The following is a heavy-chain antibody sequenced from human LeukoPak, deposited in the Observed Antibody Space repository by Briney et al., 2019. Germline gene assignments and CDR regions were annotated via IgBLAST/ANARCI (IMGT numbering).Heavy chain of an antibody. V-gene: IGHV4-59*08. Sequence: SETLSLTCTVSGGSISSYYWSWIRQPPVKGLEWIGYIYYSGSTNYNPSLKSRVTISVDTSKNQFSLKLSSVTAADTAVYYCAAVQEGGLLWFGEPHYYFDYWGQGTLVTVSS. J-gene: IGHJ4*02. D-gene: IGHD3-10*01. CDR2: IYYSGST. CDR1: GGSISSYY. CDR3: AAVQEGGLLWFGEPHYYFDY.